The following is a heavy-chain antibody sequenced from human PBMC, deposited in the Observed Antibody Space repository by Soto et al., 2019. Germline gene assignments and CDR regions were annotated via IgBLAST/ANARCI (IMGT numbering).Heavy chain of an antibody. Sequence: ASVKVSCKASGGTFSSYTISWVRQAPGQGLEWMGRIIPILGIANYAQKFQGRVTITADKSTSTAYMELSSLRSEDTAVYYCARDGYCSGGSCYLGYWGQGTLVTVSS. CDR1: GGTFSSYT. V-gene: IGHV1-69*04. CDR3: ARDGYCSGGSCYLGY. D-gene: IGHD2-15*01. J-gene: IGHJ4*02. CDR2: IIPILGIA.